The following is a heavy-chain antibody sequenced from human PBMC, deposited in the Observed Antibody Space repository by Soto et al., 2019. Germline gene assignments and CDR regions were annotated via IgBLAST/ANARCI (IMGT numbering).Heavy chain of an antibody. D-gene: IGHD3-3*01. CDR2: IVVGTGST. Sequence: VSCNAAQITFRMTAAHGMEQSRFRGRGWIGRIVVGTGSTTYAQIVQERIAITRDMSTNTAYMELSGLRPEDTAIYYCAADARLDDFGSSYPYYYYSMDVWGQGTTVTVSS. CDR1: QITFRMTA. V-gene: IGHV1-58*01. J-gene: IGHJ6*02. CDR3: AADARLDDFGSSYPYYYYSMDV.